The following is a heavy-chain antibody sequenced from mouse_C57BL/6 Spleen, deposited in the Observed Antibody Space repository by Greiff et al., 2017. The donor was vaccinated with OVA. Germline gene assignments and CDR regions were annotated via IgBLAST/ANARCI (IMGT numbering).Heavy chain of an antibody. J-gene: IGHJ4*01. CDR2: IDPSDSET. V-gene: IGHV1-52*01. CDR1: GYTFTSYW. CDR3: AFIVTTGYYAMDY. D-gene: IGHD2-5*01. Sequence: QVHVKQPGAELVRPGSSVKLSCKASGYTFTSYWMHWVKQRPIQGLEWIGNIDPSDSETHYNQKFKDKATLTVDKSSSTAYMQLSSLTSEDSSVYYCAFIVTTGYYAMDYWGQGTSVTVSS.